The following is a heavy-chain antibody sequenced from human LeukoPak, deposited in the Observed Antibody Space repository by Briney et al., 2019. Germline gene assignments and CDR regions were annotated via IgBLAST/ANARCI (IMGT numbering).Heavy chain of an antibody. CDR2: IYYSGST. D-gene: IGHD4-17*01. CDR1: GGSLSSSSYY. J-gene: IGHJ4*02. CDR3: ARLTRHYGDDYYFDY. Sequence: SETLSLTCSVSGGSLSSSSYYWGWVRQPPGTGLEWVGSIYYSGSTYYNPSLKSRVTISVDTSKKQFSLKLSSVTATDTAVYYCARLTRHYGDDYYFDYWGQGTLVTVSS. V-gene: IGHV4-39*01.